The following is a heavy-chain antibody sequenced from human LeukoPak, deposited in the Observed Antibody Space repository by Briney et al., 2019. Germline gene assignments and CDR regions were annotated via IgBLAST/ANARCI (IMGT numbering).Heavy chain of an antibody. Sequence: SETLSLTCTVSGGSPSRYHWSWIRQSAGKGLEWIGRIYNSGRTNYNPSLKSRVTMSVDTSKNQFSLKLSSVTAADTAVYYCERNAGSGWDFDYWGQGTLVTVSS. J-gene: IGHJ4*02. CDR1: GGSPSRYH. V-gene: IGHV4-4*07. CDR3: ERNAGSGWDFDY. CDR2: IYNSGRT. D-gene: IGHD6-19*01.